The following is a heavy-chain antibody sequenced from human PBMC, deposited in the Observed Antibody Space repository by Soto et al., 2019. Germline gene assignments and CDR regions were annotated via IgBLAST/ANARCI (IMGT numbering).Heavy chain of an antibody. CDR2: IYRSGST. V-gene: IGHV4-4*09. J-gene: IGHJ6*03. CDR3: ARTLDYGHMDV. CDR1: GDSVRNQY. Sequence: PSETLSLTCTVSGDSVRNQYWSWIRRPPGRGLEWIGYIYRSGSTKYNPSLKSRLTISVDTSENQFSLKLSSVTAADTAVYYCARTLDYGHMDVWGKGTTVTVSS. D-gene: IGHD3-16*01.